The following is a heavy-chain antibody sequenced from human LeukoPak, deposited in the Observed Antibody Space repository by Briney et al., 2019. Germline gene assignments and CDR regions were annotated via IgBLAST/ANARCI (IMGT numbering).Heavy chain of an antibody. CDR3: ARQQPYSGYVLAKVDYFVY. J-gene: IGHJ4*02. Sequence: GESLKISCKGSGYSFTSYWIGWVRQMPGKGLEWMGIIYPGDSDTRYSPSFQGQVTISADKSISTAYLQWSSLKASDTAMYYCARQQPYSGYVLAKVDYFVYWGQGTLVTVSS. V-gene: IGHV5-51*01. CDR2: IYPGDSDT. D-gene: IGHD5-12*01. CDR1: GYSFTSYW.